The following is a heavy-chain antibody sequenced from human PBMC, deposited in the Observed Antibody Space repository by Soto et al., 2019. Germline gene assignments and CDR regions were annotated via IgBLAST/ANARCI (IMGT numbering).Heavy chain of an antibody. J-gene: IGHJ5*02. D-gene: IGHD5-12*01. V-gene: IGHV4-34*01. CDR2: INHSGST. CDR3: ARGGGYSGYDFAHRGWFDP. CDR1: GGSFSGYY. Sequence: SETLSLTCAVYGGSFSGYYWSWIRQPPGKGLEWIGEINHSGSTNYNPSLKSRVTISVDTSKNQFSLKLSSVTAADTAVYYCARGGGYSGYDFAHRGWFDPWGQGTLVTVSS.